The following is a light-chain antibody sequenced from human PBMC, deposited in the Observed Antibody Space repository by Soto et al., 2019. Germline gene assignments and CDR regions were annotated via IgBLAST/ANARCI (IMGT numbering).Light chain of an antibody. J-gene: IGLJ2*01. CDR1: SGDVGGYNY. CDR2: EVS. V-gene: IGLV2-8*01. CDR3: SSYAGSDNRI. Sequence: QSVLTQPPSASGSPGHSVTISCTGTSGDVGGYNYVSWYQQHPGKAPKLMIYEVSKRPSGVPDRFSGSKSGNTASLTVSGLQAEDEAVYYCSSYAGSDNRIFGGGTKLTVL.